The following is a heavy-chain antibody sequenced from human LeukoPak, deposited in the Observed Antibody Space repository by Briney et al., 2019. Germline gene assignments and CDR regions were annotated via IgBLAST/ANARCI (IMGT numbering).Heavy chain of an antibody. J-gene: IGHJ4*02. CDR2: IYYSGST. CDR3: ARFSITMVRGVNAADY. V-gene: IGHV4-39*07. Sequence: TSETLSLTCTVSGGSISSSSYYWGWIRQPPGKGLEWIGSIYYSGSTYYNPSLKSRVTISVDTSKNQFSLKLSSVTAADTAVYYCARFSITMVRGVNAADYWGQGTLVTVSS. CDR1: GGSISSSSYY. D-gene: IGHD3-10*01.